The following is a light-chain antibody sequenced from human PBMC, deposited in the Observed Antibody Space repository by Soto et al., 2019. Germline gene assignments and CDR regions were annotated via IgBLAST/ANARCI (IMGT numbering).Light chain of an antibody. V-gene: IGKV1-33*01. J-gene: IGKJ4*01. CDR1: QDIGIY. CDR2: AAS. Sequence: DVQMTQSPSSLSASVGDRVSFSCQASQDIGIYLNWYHQKEGEAPKLLIYAASNLETGVPMRFRGSGYGKHLSLTISSLQPEDFGTYFCQQCQSLPLTFGGGT. CDR3: QQCQSLPLT.